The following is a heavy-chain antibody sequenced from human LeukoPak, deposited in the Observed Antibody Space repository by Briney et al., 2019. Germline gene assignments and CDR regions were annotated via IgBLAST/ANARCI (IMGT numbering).Heavy chain of an antibody. D-gene: IGHD7-27*01. J-gene: IGHJ3*01. CDR3: AEALGTGGRVSPFDV. CDR2: ITSDSDYT. V-gene: IGHV3-23*01. CDR1: GFTFNNYV. Sequence: GGSLRLSCAASGFTFNNYVMNWVRQAPGKGLEWVSPITSDSDYTYYADSVKGRFTISRDNSKKTLFLQMNDLRAEDTAIYYCAEALGTGGRVSPFDVWGQGTMVTVSP.